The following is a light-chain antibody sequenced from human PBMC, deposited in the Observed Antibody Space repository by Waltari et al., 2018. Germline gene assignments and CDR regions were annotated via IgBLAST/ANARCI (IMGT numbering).Light chain of an antibody. Sequence: QSVLTQPPSVSGAPGQRVTISCTGSSSNIGAGYDVHWYQQLPGTAPKLLIYGNSHRPSGVPDRFAGCKSGTSASLAITGLQAEDEADYYCQSYDSSLSGSGVVFGGGTKLTVL. CDR3: QSYDSSLSGSGVV. CDR2: GNS. J-gene: IGLJ2*01. V-gene: IGLV1-40*01. CDR1: SSNIGAGYD.